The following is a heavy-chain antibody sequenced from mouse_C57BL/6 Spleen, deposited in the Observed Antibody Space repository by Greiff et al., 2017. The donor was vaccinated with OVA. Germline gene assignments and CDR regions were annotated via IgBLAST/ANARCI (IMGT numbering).Heavy chain of an antibody. CDR2: IHPNSGST. V-gene: IGHV1-64*01. J-gene: IGHJ2*01. CDR3: AREDKDGYYGYFDY. CDR1: GYTFTSYW. D-gene: IGHD2-3*01. Sequence: QVQLQQPGAELVKPGASVKLSCKASGYTFTSYWMHWVKQRPGQGLEWIGMIHPNSGSTNYNEKFKSKATLTVDKSSSTAYMQLSSLTSEDSAVYYCAREDKDGYYGYFDYWGQGTTLTVSS.